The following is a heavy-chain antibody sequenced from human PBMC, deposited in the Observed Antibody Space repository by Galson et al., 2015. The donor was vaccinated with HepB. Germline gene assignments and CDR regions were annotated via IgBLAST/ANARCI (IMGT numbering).Heavy chain of an antibody. CDR3: ARSHLKYYFDY. V-gene: IGHV1-2*06. CDR1: GYTFTDYY. CDR2: INPNSGDT. J-gene: IGHJ4*02. Sequence: SCKASGYTFTDYYIHWVRQAPGQGLEWMGRINPNSGDTNYAQKFQGRVTMTRDTSISTAYMELSSLRSDDTAAYYCARSHLKYYFDYWGQGTLVTVSS.